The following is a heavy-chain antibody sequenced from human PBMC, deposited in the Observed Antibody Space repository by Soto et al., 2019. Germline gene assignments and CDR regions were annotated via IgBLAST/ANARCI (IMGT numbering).Heavy chain of an antibody. CDR1: CGSVNGDN. J-gene: IGHJ5*02. CDR3: ATRIKVFGLLMHPLEP. D-gene: IGHD3-3*01. CDR2: INHTGVT. V-gene: IGHV4-34*01. Sequence: SETLSRACAVYCGSVNGDNWNWIRQPPGKGLEWIGEINHTGVTRYNPALKSRVTMSVDTSKKQFSMRVSAVTAADTAIYDCATRIKVFGLLMHPLEPLGHGTPVTVS.